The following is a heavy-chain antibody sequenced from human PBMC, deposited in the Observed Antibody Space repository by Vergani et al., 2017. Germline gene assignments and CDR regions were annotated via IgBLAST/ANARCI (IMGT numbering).Heavy chain of an antibody. V-gene: IGHV4-39*01. J-gene: IGHJ3*02. D-gene: IGHD3-22*01. CDR2: MYYSGST. CDR3: ARHAISMIVVTSDVFDI. Sequence: QLQLQESGPGLVRPSETLSLTSTVSGDSISSRGYFWGWIRQPPGKGLEWIGSMYYSGSTYYNPSLKSRVTISLDTSKNQFSLKMSSVTAADTAVYYCARHAISMIVVTSDVFDIWGQGTMVTVSS. CDR1: GDSISSRGYF.